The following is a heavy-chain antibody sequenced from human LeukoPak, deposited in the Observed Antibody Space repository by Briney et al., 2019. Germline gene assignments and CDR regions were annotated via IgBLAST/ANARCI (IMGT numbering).Heavy chain of an antibody. J-gene: IGHJ4*02. CDR3: ARNGIVGAGYYFDY. CDR1: GFTFSSYT. D-gene: IGHD1-26*01. CDR2: ISSSSYI. V-gene: IGHV3-21*01. Sequence: GGSLRLSCAASGFTFSSYTMNWVRQAPGKGLEWVSSISSSSYIYYADSVKGRFSISGDNAKKSLYLQMNILRAEDTAVYYCARNGIVGAGYYFDYWGQGTLVTVSS.